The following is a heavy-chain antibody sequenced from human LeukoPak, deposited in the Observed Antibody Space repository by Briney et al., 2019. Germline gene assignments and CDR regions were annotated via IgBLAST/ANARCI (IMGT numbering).Heavy chain of an antibody. CDR3: ARDYPGSTWELHVWGFDP. D-gene: IGHD1-26*01. J-gene: IGHJ5*02. CDR1: VGTFSSYA. CDR2: IIPIFGIS. V-gene: IGHV1-69*04. Sequence: GSSVKVYFKASVGTFSSYAINWVRQAPAQGLEWMGRIIPIFGISNYAQKFQGRVTITADKSTRKAYMELSSLGSEDTAVYYCARDYPGSTWELHVWGFDPWGQGTLVTVSS.